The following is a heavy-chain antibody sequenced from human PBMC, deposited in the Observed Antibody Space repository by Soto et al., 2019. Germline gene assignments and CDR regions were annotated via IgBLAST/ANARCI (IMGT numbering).Heavy chain of an antibody. D-gene: IGHD1-26*01. CDR3: PRSLVAALDY. CDR2: VYHSGST. CDR1: GASVFSSTW. V-gene: IGHV4-4*02. J-gene: IGHJ4*02. Sequence: SGTLSLTCAVSGASVFSSTWWSWVRQPPGKGLEWIGEVYHSGSTNYNPSLKSRVTISVDKSKNQLSLKVNSVTAADTDVYYCPRSLVAALDYCGQGPPVTVSS.